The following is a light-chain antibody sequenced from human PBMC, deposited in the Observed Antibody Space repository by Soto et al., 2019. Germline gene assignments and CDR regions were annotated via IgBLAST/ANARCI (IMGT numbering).Light chain of an antibody. CDR1: SSNIGSNI. V-gene: IGLV1-44*01. Sequence: QSVLTQPPSASGTPGQGVKISCSGSSSNIGSNIVNWYQQLPGTAPKLLIYSTNQRPSGVPDRFSGSKSGTSASLAISGLQSEDEADYYCAAWDDSQNGPVFGGGTKLTVL. J-gene: IGLJ3*02. CDR2: STN. CDR3: AAWDDSQNGPV.